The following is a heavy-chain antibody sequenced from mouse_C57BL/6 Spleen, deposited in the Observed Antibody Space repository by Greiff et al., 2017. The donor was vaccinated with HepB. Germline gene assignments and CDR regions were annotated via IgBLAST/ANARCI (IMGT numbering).Heavy chain of an antibody. CDR1: GFTFSDYG. D-gene: IGHD1-1*01. CDR3: ARDYGSSYGNFDV. CDR2: ISSGSSTI. J-gene: IGHJ1*03. V-gene: IGHV5-17*01. Sequence: EVNLVESGGGLVKPGGSLKLSCAASGFTFSDYGMHWVRQAPEKGLEWVAYISSGSSTIYYADTVKGRFTISRDNAKNTLFLQMTSLRSEDTAMYYCARDYGSSYGNFDVWGTGTTVTVSS.